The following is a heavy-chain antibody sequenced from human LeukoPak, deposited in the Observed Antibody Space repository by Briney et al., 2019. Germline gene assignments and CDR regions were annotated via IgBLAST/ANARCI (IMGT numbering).Heavy chain of an antibody. CDR1: GFTFSNFG. D-gene: IGHD2-15*01. Sequence: PGGSLRLSCAASGFTFSNFGMHWVRQAPGKGLEWVAFIRYDGSNKYYADSVKGRFTISRDNSKNTLYLQMNSLRAEDMAVYYCARDSIVVVVAATPSYYYYMDVWGKGTTVTVSS. J-gene: IGHJ6*03. CDR2: IRYDGSNK. V-gene: IGHV3-30*02. CDR3: ARDSIVVVVAATPSYYYYMDV.